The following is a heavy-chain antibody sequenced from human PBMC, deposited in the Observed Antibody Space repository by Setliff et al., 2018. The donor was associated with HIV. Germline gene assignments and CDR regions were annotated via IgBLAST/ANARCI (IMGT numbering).Heavy chain of an antibody. CDR3: ARVDCSSTRCYAFDI. Sequence: GASVKVSCKASGNTLRNNAIGWVRQAPGQGLEWMGWINPHSGGTKYAQKFQGRVTMTRDTSISAAYMELSRLRSDDTAVYYCARVDCSSTRCYAFDIWGQGTMVTVSS. CDR2: INPHSGGT. CDR1: GNTLRNNA. J-gene: IGHJ3*02. D-gene: IGHD2-2*01. V-gene: IGHV1-2*02.